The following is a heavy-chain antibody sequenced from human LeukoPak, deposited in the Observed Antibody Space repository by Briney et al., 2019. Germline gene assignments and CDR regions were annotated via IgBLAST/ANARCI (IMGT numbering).Heavy chain of an antibody. Sequence: ASVKVSCKASGYTFTSYYMHWVRQAPGQGLEWMGIINPSGGSTSYAQKLQGRVTMTTDTSTSTAYMELRSLRSDDTAVYYCAGAAYNWFDPWGQGTLVTVSS. CDR1: GYTFTSYY. J-gene: IGHJ5*02. CDR3: AGAAYNWFDP. V-gene: IGHV1-46*01. D-gene: IGHD2-21*01. CDR2: INPSGGST.